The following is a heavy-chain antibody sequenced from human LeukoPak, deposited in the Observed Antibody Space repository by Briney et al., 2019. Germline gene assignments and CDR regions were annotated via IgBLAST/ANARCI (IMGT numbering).Heavy chain of an antibody. J-gene: IGHJ4*02. D-gene: IGHD6-19*01. Sequence: QTGGSLRLSCAASGFTFSSYAMHWVRQAPGKGLEWVAVISYDGSNKYYADSVKGRFTISRDNSKNTLYLQMNSLRAEHTAVYYCARGLSSGWYRGVDYWGQGTLVTVSS. V-gene: IGHV3-30-3*01. CDR3: ARGLSSGWYRGVDY. CDR2: ISYDGSNK. CDR1: GFTFSSYA.